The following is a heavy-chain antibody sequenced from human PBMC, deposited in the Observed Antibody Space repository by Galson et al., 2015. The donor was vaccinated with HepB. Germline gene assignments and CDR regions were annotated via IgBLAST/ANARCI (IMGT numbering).Heavy chain of an antibody. Sequence: SLRLSCAASGFTFSSYAMSWVRQAPGKGLEWVSAISGSGGSTYYADSVKGRFTISRDNSKNTLYLQMNSLRAEDTAVYYCAKLGVFFAGSAGVVYFDYWGQGTLVTVSS. CDR3: AKLGVFFAGSAGVVYFDY. CDR1: GFTFSSYA. V-gene: IGHV3-23*01. D-gene: IGHD1-26*01. J-gene: IGHJ4*02. CDR2: ISGSGGST.